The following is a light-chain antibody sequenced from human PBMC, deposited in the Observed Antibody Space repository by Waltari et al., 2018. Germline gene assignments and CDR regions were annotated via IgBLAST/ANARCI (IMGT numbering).Light chain of an antibody. CDR2: EAT. CDR3: QRYNSYPIT. V-gene: IGKV1-5*03. J-gene: IGKJ3*01. CDR1: QSIGSW. Sequence: DIQMTQSPGTLSASVGDRVTITCRASQSIGSWLAWYQQKPGKAPKLLIYEATSLESGVPSRFSASGSGTEFTLTISSLQPDDFATYYCQRYNSYPITFGPGTKVDI.